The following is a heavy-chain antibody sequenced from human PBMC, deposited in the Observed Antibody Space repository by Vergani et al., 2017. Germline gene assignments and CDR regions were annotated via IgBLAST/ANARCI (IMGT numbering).Heavy chain of an antibody. J-gene: IGHJ5*02. V-gene: IGHV4-39*01. CDR1: GGSISSSSYY. CDR2: IYYSGST. D-gene: IGHD6-6*01. Sequence: QLQLQESGPGLVKPSETLSLTCTVSGGSISSSSYYWGWIRQPPGKGLEWIGSIYYSGSTYYNPSLKSRVTISVDTSKNQFSLKLSSVTAADTAVYYCARHLENPVPWFDPWGQGTLVTVSS. CDR3: ARHLENPVPWFDP.